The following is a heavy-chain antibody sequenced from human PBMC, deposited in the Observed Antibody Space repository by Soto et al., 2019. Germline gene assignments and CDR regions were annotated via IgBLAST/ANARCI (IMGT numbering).Heavy chain of an antibody. CDR1: GFTFGDYA. CDR2: IRSKAYGGTT. J-gene: IGHJ4*02. D-gene: IGHD3-16*01. CDR3: TRDWGVTVSPDQYYFDY. Sequence: GGSLRLSCTASGFTFGDYAMSWFRQAPGKGLEWVGFIRSKAYGGTTEYAASVKGRFTISRDDSKSIAYLQMNSLKTEDTAVYYCTRDWGVTVSPDQYYFDYWGQGTLVTVSS. V-gene: IGHV3-49*03.